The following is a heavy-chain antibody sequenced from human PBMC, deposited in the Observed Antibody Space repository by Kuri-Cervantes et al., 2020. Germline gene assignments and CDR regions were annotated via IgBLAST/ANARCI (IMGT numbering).Heavy chain of an antibody. CDR1: GGSISSGGYY. V-gene: IGHV4-31*03. D-gene: IGHD3-22*01. Sequence: LRLSCTASGGSISSGGYYWSWIRQHPGKGLEWIGYIYYSGSTYYNPSLKSRVTISVDTSKNQFSLKLSSVTAADTAVYYCARFHYYDSSGYRSWGQGTLVTVSS. CDR3: ARFHYYDSSGYRS. J-gene: IGHJ5*02. CDR2: IYYSGST.